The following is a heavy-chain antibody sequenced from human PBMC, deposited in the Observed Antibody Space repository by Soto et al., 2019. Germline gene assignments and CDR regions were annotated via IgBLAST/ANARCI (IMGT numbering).Heavy chain of an antibody. V-gene: IGHV4-30-2*01. Sequence: PSETLSLTCAVNGNSICRGVYSWGLFRQPPGKGLEWIGYIYRSGGSYYNPSLKSRVTISVDRSENQFSLRLAYVTAADTAVYYCARGIAAGSGCAFDVWGQGTMVT. CDR1: GNSICRGVYS. CDR2: IYRSGGS. CDR3: ARGIAAGSGCAFDV. D-gene: IGHD2-15*01. J-gene: IGHJ3*01.